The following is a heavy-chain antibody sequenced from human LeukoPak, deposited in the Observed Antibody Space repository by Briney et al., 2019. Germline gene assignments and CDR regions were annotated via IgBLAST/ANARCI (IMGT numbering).Heavy chain of an antibody. Sequence: ASVKVSCKASGYTFTSYGISWVRQAPGQGLEWMGWISAYNGNTNYAQKFQGRVTMTEDTSTDTAYMELSSLGSEDTAVYYCATNQPWAHYDILTGYLFYGMDVWGQGTTVTVSS. CDR2: ISAYNGNT. V-gene: IGHV1-18*01. J-gene: IGHJ6*02. D-gene: IGHD3-9*01. CDR1: GYTFTSYG. CDR3: ATNQPWAHYDILTGYLFYGMDV.